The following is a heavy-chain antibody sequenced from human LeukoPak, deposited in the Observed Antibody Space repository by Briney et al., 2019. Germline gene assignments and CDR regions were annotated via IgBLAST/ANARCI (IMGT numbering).Heavy chain of an antibody. CDR3: VKEIYGDSTGGRFQH. CDR1: GFTFSSYA. V-gene: IGHV3-23*01. J-gene: IGHJ1*01. CDR2: ISGSGGRT. D-gene: IGHD4-17*01. Sequence: GGSLRLSCAASGFTFSSYAMSWVRQAPGKGLEWVSVISGSGGRTYYADSVKGRFTISRDNSKNTLYLQMNSLRAEDTAVYYCVKEIYGDSTGGRFQHWGQGTLVTISS.